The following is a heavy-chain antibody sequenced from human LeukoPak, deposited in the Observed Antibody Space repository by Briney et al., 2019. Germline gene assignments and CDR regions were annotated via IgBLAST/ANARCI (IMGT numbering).Heavy chain of an antibody. D-gene: IGHD3-22*01. Sequence: SETLSLTCTVSGGYISSSSYYWGWSRQPPGKGLEWIGSIYYSGSTYYNPSLNSRVTISVDTSKNHLSLKLSSVTAADPAVYYCARLFYYDSTGFDYWGQGTLVTVSS. CDR2: IYYSGST. CDR3: ARLFYYDSTGFDY. J-gene: IGHJ4*02. V-gene: IGHV4-39*01. CDR1: GGYISSSSYY.